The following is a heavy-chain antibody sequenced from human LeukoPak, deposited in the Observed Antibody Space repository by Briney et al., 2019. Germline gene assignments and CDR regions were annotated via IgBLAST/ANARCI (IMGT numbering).Heavy chain of an antibody. V-gene: IGHV1-69*13. CDR2: IIPIFGTA. J-gene: IGHJ4*02. D-gene: IGHD4-23*01. Sequence: SVKVSCKASGYTFTGHYMHWVRQAPGQGLEWMGGIIPIFGTANYAQKFQGRVTITADESTSTAYMELSSLRSEDTAVYYCAKTTVEHYFDYWGQGTLVTVSS. CDR1: GYTFTGHY. CDR3: AKTTVEHYFDY.